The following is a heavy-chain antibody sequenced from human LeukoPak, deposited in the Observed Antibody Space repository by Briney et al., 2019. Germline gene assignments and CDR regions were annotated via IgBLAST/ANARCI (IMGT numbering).Heavy chain of an antibody. CDR1: GFTFSSYA. CDR3: ARAKEQWLPQGFDY. V-gene: IGHV3-30*01. CDR2: ISYDGSNK. Sequence: GGSLRLSCAASGFTFSSYAMHWVRQAPGKGLQWVAVISYDGSNKYYADSVKGRFTISRDNSKNTLYLQMNSLRAEDTAVYYCARAKEQWLPQGFDYWGQGTLVTVSS. D-gene: IGHD6-19*01. J-gene: IGHJ4*02.